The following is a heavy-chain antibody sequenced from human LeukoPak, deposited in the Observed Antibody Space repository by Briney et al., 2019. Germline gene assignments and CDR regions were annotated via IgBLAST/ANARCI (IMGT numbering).Heavy chain of an antibody. V-gene: IGHV4-59*08. Sequence: SETLSLTCTVSGGSISSYYWSWIRQPPGKGLEWIGYIYYSGSTYYNPSLKSRVTISVDTSKNQFSLKLSSVTAADTAVYYCARLDGIAAAADYWGQGTLVTVSS. CDR3: ARLDGIAAAADY. J-gene: IGHJ4*02. CDR2: IYYSGST. CDR1: GGSISSYY. D-gene: IGHD6-13*01.